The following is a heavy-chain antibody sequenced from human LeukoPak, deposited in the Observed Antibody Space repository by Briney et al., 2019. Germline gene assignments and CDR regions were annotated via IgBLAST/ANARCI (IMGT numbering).Heavy chain of an antibody. CDR2: INHSGST. V-gene: IGHV4-34*01. J-gene: IGHJ4*02. CDR3: ARSRVLTGYYSYYFDY. Sequence: SETLSLTCAVYGGSFSGYYWSWIRQPPGKGLEWIGEINHSGSTNYNPPLKSRVTISVDTSKNQFSLKLSSVTAADTAVYYCARSRVLTGYYSYYFDYWGQGTLVTVSS. CDR1: GGSFSGYY. D-gene: IGHD3-9*01.